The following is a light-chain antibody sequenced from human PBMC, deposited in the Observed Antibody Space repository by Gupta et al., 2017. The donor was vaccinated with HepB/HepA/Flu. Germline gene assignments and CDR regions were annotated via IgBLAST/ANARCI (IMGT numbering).Light chain of an antibody. CDR2: DDN. CDR1: NIGSES. CDR3: PAWHRTDGCWV. V-gene: IGLV3-21*03. Sequence: SYVLTQPPSVSVSPGKTARITCGGNIGSESVHWYLQKPGQAPVVVVYDDNDRLSGNPERCSGANSESTATLTIXRXEVVDEXGYYCPAWHRTDGCWVFGGGTKQTVL. J-gene: IGLJ3*02.